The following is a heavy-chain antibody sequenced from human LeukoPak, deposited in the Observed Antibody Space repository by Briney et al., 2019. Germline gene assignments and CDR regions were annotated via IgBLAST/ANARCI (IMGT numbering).Heavy chain of an antibody. CDR1: GYTFTGYY. CDR2: INPSGGST. D-gene: IGHD6-19*01. V-gene: IGHV1-46*01. CDR3: ARDSGWYRDYYYMDV. J-gene: IGHJ6*03. Sequence: ASVKVSCKASGYTFTGYYMHWVRQAPGQGLEWMGWINPSGGSTSYAQKFQGRVTMTRDTSTSTVYMELSSLRSEDTAVYYCARDSGWYRDYYYMDVWGKGTTVTISS.